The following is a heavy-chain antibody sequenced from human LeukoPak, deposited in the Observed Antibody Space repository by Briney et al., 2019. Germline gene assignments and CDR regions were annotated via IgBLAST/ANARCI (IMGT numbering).Heavy chain of an antibody. Sequence: GGSLRLSCAASEFTFSRYSINWVRQAPGKGLEWVAFIWYDGSDEYYADSVKGRFTISRDNSKNTLYLQMNSLTTEDTAVYYCAKGGGELGSGSLDYWGQGTLVTVSS. J-gene: IGHJ4*02. D-gene: IGHD3-10*01. CDR3: AKGGGELGSGSLDY. V-gene: IGHV3-30*02. CDR2: IWYDGSDE. CDR1: EFTFSRYS.